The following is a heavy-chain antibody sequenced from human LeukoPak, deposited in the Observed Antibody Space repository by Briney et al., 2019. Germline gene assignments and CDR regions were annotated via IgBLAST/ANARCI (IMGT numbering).Heavy chain of an antibody. CDR1: GGSISSYY. CDR3: ANPARDFADSGAITW. D-gene: IGHD4-17*01. J-gene: IGHJ4*02. CDR2: INHSGIT. Sequence: SETLSLTCTVSGGSISSYYWSWIRQPPGKGLEWIGEINHSGITNYNPSLKSRVTISADTSKNQFSLKLTSVTAADTAVYYCANPARDFADSGAITWWGQGTLVTVSS. V-gene: IGHV4-34*01.